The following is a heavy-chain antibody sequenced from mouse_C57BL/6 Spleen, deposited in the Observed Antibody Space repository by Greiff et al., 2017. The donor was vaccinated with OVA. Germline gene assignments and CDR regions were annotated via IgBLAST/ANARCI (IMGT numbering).Heavy chain of an antibody. CDR2: INPNNGGT. CDR3: AIVPRYYYGSSYGYCDV. Sequence: EVQGVESGPELVKPGASVKIPCKASGYTFTDYNMDWVKQSHGKSLEWIGDINPNNGGTNYNQKFKGKATLTVDKSSSTAYMELRSLTSEDTAVYYGAIVPRYYYGSSYGYCDVWGTGTTVTVSS. CDR1: GYTFTDYN. V-gene: IGHV1-18*01. D-gene: IGHD1-1*01. J-gene: IGHJ1*03.